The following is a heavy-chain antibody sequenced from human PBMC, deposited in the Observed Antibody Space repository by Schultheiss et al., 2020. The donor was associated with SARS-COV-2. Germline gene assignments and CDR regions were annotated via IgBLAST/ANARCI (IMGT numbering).Heavy chain of an antibody. CDR3: AKDITMIVVVD. J-gene: IGHJ4*02. V-gene: IGHV3-23*01. D-gene: IGHD3-22*01. CDR1: GFTFSSYS. Sequence: GESLKISCAASGFTFSSYSMNWVRQAPGKGLEWVSAISGSGGSTYYADSVKGRFTISRDNSKNTLYLQMNSLRAEDTAVYYCAKDITMIVVVDWGQGTLVTVSS. CDR2: ISGSGGST.